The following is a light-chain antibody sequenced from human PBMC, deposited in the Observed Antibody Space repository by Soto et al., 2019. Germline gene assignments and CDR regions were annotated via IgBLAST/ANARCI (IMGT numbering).Light chain of an antibody. CDR2: EVR. CDR1: SSDVGGDNY. Sequence: QSALTQPPSASGSPGQSVTISCTGTSSDVGGDNYVSWYQQHPGKAPKLIIYEVRERPSGVPDRFSGSKSDNTASLTVSGLQAEDEADYYCRSYAGRDKYVFGTGTKLTVL. J-gene: IGLJ1*01. CDR3: RSYAGRDKYV. V-gene: IGLV2-8*01.